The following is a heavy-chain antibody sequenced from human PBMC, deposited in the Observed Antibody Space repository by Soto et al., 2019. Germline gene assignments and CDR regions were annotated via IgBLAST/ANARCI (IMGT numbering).Heavy chain of an antibody. J-gene: IGHJ4*02. CDR2: IYTTGST. CDR1: GGSISNYY. D-gene: IGHD1-26*01. CDR3: ARGGSPRVVDY. V-gene: IGHV4-4*07. Sequence: SETLSLTCTVSGGSISNYYWSWIRQPAGKGLEWIGRIYTTGSTNYNPSLKSRVTMSVDTSKNQFSLNLSSVTAADTAVYYCARGGSPRVVDYWGQGTLVTVSS.